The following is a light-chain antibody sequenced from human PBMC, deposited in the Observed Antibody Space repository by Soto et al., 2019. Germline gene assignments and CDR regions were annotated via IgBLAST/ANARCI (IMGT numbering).Light chain of an antibody. Sequence: DIQMTQSPSSLSASVGDRVTITCQASQDISNYLNWYQQKPGKAPKLLIYDASNLETGVPSRFSGSGSGTDFTFTISSLQPEDIATYYCQQYDNLLRTFCPGTKVDIK. CDR1: QDISNY. J-gene: IGKJ3*01. V-gene: IGKV1-33*01. CDR2: DAS. CDR3: QQYDNLLRT.